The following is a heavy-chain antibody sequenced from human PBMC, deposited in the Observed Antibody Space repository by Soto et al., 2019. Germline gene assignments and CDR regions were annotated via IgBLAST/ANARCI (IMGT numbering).Heavy chain of an antibody. CDR3: ARSFIVVVVAAHYYYGMDV. CDR2: IIPIFGTA. D-gene: IGHD2-15*01. J-gene: IGHJ6*02. V-gene: IGHV1-69*13. CDR1: GGTFSSYP. Sequence: ASVKVSCKASGGTFSSYPISWLRQAPGQGLEWMGGIIPIFGTANYAQKFQGRVTITADESTSTAYMELSSLRSEDTAVYYCARSFIVVVVAAHYYYGMDVWGQGTTVTVSS.